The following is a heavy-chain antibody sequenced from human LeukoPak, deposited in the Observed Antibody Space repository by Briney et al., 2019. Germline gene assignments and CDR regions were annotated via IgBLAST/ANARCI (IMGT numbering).Heavy chain of an antibody. D-gene: IGHD3-10*01. J-gene: IGHJ3*02. CDR2: INPTGGST. CDR1: VYTFTNYY. Sequence: REASVKASCKASVYTFTNYYIHWVRQAPGQGLEWMGMINPTGGSTSYTQKFQGRVTMTRDTSTSTLYMELISLRSADTAVYYCARDGRFGAFDIWGQGTMVTVSS. V-gene: IGHV1-46*01. CDR3: ARDGRFGAFDI.